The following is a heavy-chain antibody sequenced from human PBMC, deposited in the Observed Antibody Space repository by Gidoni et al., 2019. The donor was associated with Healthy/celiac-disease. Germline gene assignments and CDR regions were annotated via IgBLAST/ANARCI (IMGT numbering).Heavy chain of an antibody. CDR3: ARVSPYYYDSSGYHRPIDY. CDR2: IYYSGST. D-gene: IGHD3-22*01. CDR1: GGSISSYY. Sequence: QVQLQESGPGLVKPSETLSLTCTVSGGSISSYYWSWIRQPPGKGLEWIGYIYYSGSTNYNPSLKSRVTISVDTSKNQFSLKLSSVTAADTAVYYCARVSPYYYDSSGYHRPIDYWGQGTLVTVSS. J-gene: IGHJ4*02. V-gene: IGHV4-59*01.